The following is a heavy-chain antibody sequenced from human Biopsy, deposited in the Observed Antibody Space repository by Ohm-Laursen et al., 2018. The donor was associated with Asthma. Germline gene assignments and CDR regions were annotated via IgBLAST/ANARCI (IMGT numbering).Heavy chain of an antibody. CDR1: GFTFSSYG. J-gene: IGHJ3*02. Sequence: SLRLSCAASGFTFSSYGMHWVRQAPGKGLEWVAVIWYDGSNKYYADSVKGRFTVSRDNSKNTLYPQMNSLRAEDTALYHCARDRAVTGLNDAFDTWGQGTMVTVSS. V-gene: IGHV3-33*01. CDR2: IWYDGSNK. D-gene: IGHD4-17*01. CDR3: ARDRAVTGLNDAFDT.